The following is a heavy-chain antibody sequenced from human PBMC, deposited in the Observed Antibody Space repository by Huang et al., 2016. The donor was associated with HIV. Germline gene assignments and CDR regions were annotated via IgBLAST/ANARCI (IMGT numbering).Heavy chain of an antibody. V-gene: IGHV1-24*01. CDR1: GKSVSEVA. Sequence: QVQLVQFGAEVKKPGASVKVSCKVSGKSVSEVAMHWVRQAAGKGLEWVVGFDSIEGGTGYPKKVQGRVSMTEATSTDTAYMELSGLRSDDTAVYYCVTSRKTISGGRVGWFDPWGQGTLVTVSS. CDR3: VTSRKTISGGRVGWFDP. CDR2: FDSIEGGT. D-gene: IGHD3-3*01. J-gene: IGHJ5*02.